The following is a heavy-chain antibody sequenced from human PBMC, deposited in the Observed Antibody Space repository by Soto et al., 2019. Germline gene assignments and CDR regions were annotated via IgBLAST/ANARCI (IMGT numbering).Heavy chain of an antibody. CDR3: AKSAPMDAGDKYYYDF. D-gene: IGHD4-17*01. CDR2: IIPFFGTA. J-gene: IGHJ4*02. Sequence: SVKVSCKASGGTFSTFGISWVRQAPGQGLEWMGGIIPFFGTARYSQKFEDRITITADESTNTVYMDLRSLTSEDTAIYYCAKSAPMDAGDKYYYDFWGQGALVPVSS. V-gene: IGHV1-69*13. CDR1: GGTFSTFG.